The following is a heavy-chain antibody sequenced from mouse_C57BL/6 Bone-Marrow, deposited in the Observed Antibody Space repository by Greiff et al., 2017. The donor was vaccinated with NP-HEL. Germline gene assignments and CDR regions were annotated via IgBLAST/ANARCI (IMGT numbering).Heavy chain of an antibody. CDR3: ARRGWLLLGY. Sequence: DVKLVESGGGLVKPGGSLKLSCAASGFTFSSYTMSWVRQTPEKRLEWVATISGGGGNTYYPDSVKGRFTISRDNAKNTLYLQMSSLRSEDTALYYCARRGWLLLGYWGQGTSVTVSS. J-gene: IGHJ4*01. V-gene: IGHV5-9*01. CDR2: ISGGGGNT. CDR1: GFTFSSYT. D-gene: IGHD2-3*01.